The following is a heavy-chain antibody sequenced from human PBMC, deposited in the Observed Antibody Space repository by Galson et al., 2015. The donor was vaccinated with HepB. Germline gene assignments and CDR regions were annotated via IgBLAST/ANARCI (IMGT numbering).Heavy chain of an antibody. Sequence: SVKVSCKASGYTFSDYYMHWVRQAPGQGLEWMGWINPDSGGTKYAQKFQGTVTMTRDTSISTAYMELSRLRSDDTAVYYCARERSNDFWSGYPHDAFDIWGQGTVVTLSS. V-gene: IGHV1-2*02. CDR3: ARERSNDFWSGYPHDAFDI. CDR1: GYTFSDYY. D-gene: IGHD3-3*01. CDR2: INPDSGGT. J-gene: IGHJ3*02.